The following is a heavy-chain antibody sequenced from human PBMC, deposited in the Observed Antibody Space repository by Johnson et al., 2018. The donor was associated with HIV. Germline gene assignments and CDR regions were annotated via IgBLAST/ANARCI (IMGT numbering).Heavy chain of an antibody. J-gene: IGHJ3*02. CDR2: IKRKTDGGTT. D-gene: IGHD2-2*02. CDR1: GFTFNNAW. CDR3: TTAGYTFSDAFDI. Sequence: VQLVESGGGVVRPGGSLRLSCAASGFTFNNAWMSWVRQAPGKGLEWVGRIKRKTDGGTTDYAAPVKGRFTISRDDSNNMLYLEMNSLKTEDTATYYCTTAGYTFSDAFDIWGHGLMVTVSS. V-gene: IGHV3-15*01.